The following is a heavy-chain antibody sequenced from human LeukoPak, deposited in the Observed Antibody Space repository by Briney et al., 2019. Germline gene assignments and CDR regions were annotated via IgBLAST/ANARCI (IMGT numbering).Heavy chain of an antibody. CDR3: ARDRITMVRGVPDAFDI. V-gene: IGHV4-4*07. Sequence: PSETLSLTCTVSGGSISSYYWSWIRQPAGKGREWIGRIYTSGSTNYNPSLKSRVTMSVDTSKNQFSLKLSSVTAADTAVYYCARDRITMVRGVPDAFDIWGQGTMVTVSS. D-gene: IGHD3-10*01. CDR2: IYTSGST. J-gene: IGHJ3*02. CDR1: GGSISSYY.